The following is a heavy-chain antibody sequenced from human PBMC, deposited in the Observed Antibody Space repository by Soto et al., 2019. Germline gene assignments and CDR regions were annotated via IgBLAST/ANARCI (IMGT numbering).Heavy chain of an antibody. V-gene: IGHV4-39*01. J-gene: IGHJ4*02. CDR2: IYYSGTT. Sequence: QLQLQESGPGLVKPSETLSLTCTVSGGSISSSRYYWGWIRQPPGKGLEWIGSIYYSGTTYYDPSLKSRVPISVDTSKNQFSLRLSSVTAADTAVYYCARVPVYKGADYWGQGTLVTVSS. CDR3: ARVPVYKGADY. CDR1: GGSISSSRYY. D-gene: IGHD1-1*01.